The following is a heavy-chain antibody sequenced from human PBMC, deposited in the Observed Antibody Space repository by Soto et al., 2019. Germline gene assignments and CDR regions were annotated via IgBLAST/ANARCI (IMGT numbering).Heavy chain of an antibody. V-gene: IGHV1-2*02. Sequence: QVQMVQSGAEVKNPGASVKVSCKTSGYSFTTYYVHWVRQAPGQGLEWMGFIHPKTGRTKYAQKFPGRVTMTSDTSITTAYMALNRLTSDDAAMYYCARVEGSASAAGDWGQGTVVTVS. CDR3: ARVEGSASAAGD. D-gene: IGHD2-2*01. CDR2: IHPKTGRT. CDR1: GYSFTTYY. J-gene: IGHJ4*02.